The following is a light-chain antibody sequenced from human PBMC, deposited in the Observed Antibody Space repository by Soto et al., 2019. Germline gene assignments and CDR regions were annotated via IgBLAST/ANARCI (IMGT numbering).Light chain of an antibody. J-gene: IGLJ2*01. CDR1: SSNIGSNT. CDR3: AAWDDSLNGWV. CDR2: SHN. Sequence: QSVLTQPPSASGTAGQRITISCSGSSSNIGSNTINWYQQLPGTAPKLLIYSHNQRPSGVPDRFSGSKSGTSASLAISGLQSEDETDYYCAAWDDSLNGWVFGGGTQLTVL. V-gene: IGLV1-44*01.